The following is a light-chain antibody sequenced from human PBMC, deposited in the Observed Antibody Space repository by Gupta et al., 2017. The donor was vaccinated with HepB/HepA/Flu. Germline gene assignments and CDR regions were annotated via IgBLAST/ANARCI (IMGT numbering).Light chain of an antibody. J-gene: IGLJ3*02. CDR2: RNN. V-gene: IGLV1-47*01. CDR1: SSNIGGNY. Sequence: QSVLTQPPSASGTPGQRVTISCSGSSSNIGGNYVYWYQQLPGTAPKLLIYRNNQRPSGGPDRFSGSKSGTSASLAISGLRSEDEADYYCASWDDSLSCPVFGGGTKLTVL. CDR3: ASWDDSLSCPV.